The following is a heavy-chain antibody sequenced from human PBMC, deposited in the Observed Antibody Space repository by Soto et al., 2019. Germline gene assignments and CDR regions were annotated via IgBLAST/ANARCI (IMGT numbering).Heavy chain of an antibody. CDR3: AREGHGYNLGPSVDFDY. J-gene: IGHJ4*02. V-gene: IGHV1-46*01. CDR2: INPSGGST. CDR1: GYTFTNHY. D-gene: IGHD5-12*01. Sequence: QVQLVQSGAEVTKPGASVKVSCKASGYTFTNHYMHWVRQAPGQGLEWMGVINPSGGSTDYAQKFQGRVTMTRDTPKSTVYMEVSSLRSEDTAVFYCAREGHGYNLGPSVDFDYWGQGTLVTVSS.